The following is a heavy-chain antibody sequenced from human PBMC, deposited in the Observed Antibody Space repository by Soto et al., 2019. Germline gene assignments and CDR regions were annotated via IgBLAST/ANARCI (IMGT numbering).Heavy chain of an antibody. CDR3: ARDVMGHDNYETIGYYFDH. D-gene: IGHD3-16*01. J-gene: IGHJ4*02. CDR2: IDPSGGVT. CDR1: GYTFTKFH. Sequence: QVQLIQFGAEVKKPGASVKVSCRASGYTFTKFHIHWVRQAPGQGLEWMGMIDPSGGVTRDAQRFQGRITMTSDTSTSSVYMELRGLTSEDTAVYYCARDVMGHDNYETIGYYFDHWGAGTLVTVSS. V-gene: IGHV1-46*01.